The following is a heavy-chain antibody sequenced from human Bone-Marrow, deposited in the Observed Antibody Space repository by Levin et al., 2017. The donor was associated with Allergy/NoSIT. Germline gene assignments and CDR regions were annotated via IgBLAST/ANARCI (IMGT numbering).Heavy chain of an antibody. V-gene: IGHV3-48*02. CDR3: AREPLDF. Sequence: ASVKVSCVASGFNFRGYSMNWVRQAPGKGLEWVSFITDGSSTMFYADSVKGRFTISRDNAKNSLYLQMNSLRDEDTAVYYCAREPLDFWGQGTQSPSPQ. CDR2: ITDGSSTM. CDR1: GFNFRGYS. J-gene: IGHJ4*02.